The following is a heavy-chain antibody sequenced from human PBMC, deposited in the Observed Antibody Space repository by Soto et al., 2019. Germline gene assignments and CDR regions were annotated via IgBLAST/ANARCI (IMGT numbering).Heavy chain of an antibody. CDR3: VRTSLVVAVATREDF. J-gene: IGHJ4*02. D-gene: IGHD2-15*01. CDR1: GFTFSNYW. V-gene: IGHV3-74*01. CDR2: IDSDGSRI. Sequence: EVQLVGSGGGLVQPGESLRLSCAASGFTFSNYWMHWVRQAPGKGLVWVSRIDSDGSRITYADFVKGRFTISRDNAKNTVYLHMNSLTAEDTAVYYCVRTSLVVAVATREDFWGQGTLVTVSS.